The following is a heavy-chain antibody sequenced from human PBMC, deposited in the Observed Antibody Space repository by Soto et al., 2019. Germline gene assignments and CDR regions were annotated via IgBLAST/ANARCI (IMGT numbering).Heavy chain of an antibody. D-gene: IGHD3-10*01. CDR3: ATHRENYYYYGMDV. CDR1: GWSFSDYY. J-gene: IGHJ6*02. Sequence: PSVTLSLTCAVYGWSFSDYYWSWIRQPPGKGLEWIGEINHTGGTNYHPSLKSRVTISVATSKKQLSLKLSSVTAADTAVYYCATHRENYYYYGMDVWGQGTTVTVSS. V-gene: IGHV4-34*01. CDR2: INHTGGT.